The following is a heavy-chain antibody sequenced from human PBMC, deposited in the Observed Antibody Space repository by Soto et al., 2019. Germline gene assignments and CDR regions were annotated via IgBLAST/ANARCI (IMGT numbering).Heavy chain of an antibody. CDR2: ISYDGSNK. CDR3: AKGEHFDY. D-gene: IGHD1-1*01. Sequence: GESLKISCAASGFTFSSYGMHWVRQAPGKGLEWVAVISYDGSNKYYADSVKGRFTISRDNSKNTLYLQMNSLRAEDTAVYYCAKGEHFDYWGQGTLVTVSS. CDR1: GFTFSSYG. J-gene: IGHJ4*02. V-gene: IGHV3-30*18.